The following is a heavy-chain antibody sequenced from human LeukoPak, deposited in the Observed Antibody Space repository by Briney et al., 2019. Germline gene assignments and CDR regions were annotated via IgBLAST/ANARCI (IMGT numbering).Heavy chain of an antibody. CDR1: GGSFSGYY. J-gene: IGHJ4*02. V-gene: IGHV4-34*01. D-gene: IGHD3-22*01. CDR2: INHSGST. Sequence: PSETLSLTSALPGGSFSGYYWSWIRQPPGKGLEWIGEINHSGSTNYNPSLKSRVTISVDTSKNQFSLKLSSVTAADTAVYYCARGPYYDSSGYYLNYWGQGTLVTVSS. CDR3: ARGPYYDSSGYYLNY.